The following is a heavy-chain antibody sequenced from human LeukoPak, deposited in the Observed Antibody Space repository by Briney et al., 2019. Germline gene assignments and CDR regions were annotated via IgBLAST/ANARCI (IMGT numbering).Heavy chain of an antibody. CDR3: EREWFGESN. D-gene: IGHD3-10*01. Sequence: GRSLRLSCAPSGFTFSSSNMHWVRQSPDRGLEWLALIAYDGSKTYYAESVRGRFTISRDNSTNMLFLQMNSLRAEDTAMYYCEREWFGESNWGQGTLVTVSS. CDR1: GFTFSSSN. CDR2: IAYDGSKT. V-gene: IGHV3-30*04. J-gene: IGHJ4*02.